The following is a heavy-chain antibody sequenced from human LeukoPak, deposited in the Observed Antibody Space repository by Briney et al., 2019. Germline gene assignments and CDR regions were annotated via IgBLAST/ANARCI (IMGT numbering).Heavy chain of an antibody. V-gene: IGHV3-7*01. D-gene: IGHD3-10*01. CDR3: AILRGGNY. J-gene: IGHJ4*02. CDR2: IKQDGSDK. CDR1: GFTVSNNL. Sequence: GGSLRLSCAASGFTVSNNLMTWVRQAPGKGLEWVSNIKQDGSDKYYVDSVKGRFTISRDNAQNSLHLQMNSLRAEDTAVYYCAILRGGNYWGQGTLVTVSS.